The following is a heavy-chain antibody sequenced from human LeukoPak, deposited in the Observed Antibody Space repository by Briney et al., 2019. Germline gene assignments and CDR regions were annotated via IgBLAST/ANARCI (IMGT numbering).Heavy chain of an antibody. CDR3: AREKIFGVAYYYYYYMDV. V-gene: IGHV4-30-4*08. Sequence: PSQTLSLTCTVSGGSISSGDYYWSWIRQPPGKGLEWIGYIYYSGSTYYNPSLKSRVTISVDMSKNQFSLKLSSVTAADTAVYYCAREKIFGVAYYYYYYMDVWGKGTTVTVSS. J-gene: IGHJ6*03. D-gene: IGHD3-3*01. CDR2: IYYSGST. CDR1: GGSISSGDYY.